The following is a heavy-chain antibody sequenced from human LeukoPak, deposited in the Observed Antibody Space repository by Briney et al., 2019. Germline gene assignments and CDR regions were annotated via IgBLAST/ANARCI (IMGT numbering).Heavy chain of an antibody. Sequence: GGSLRLSCAASGFTFTNFAMHWVRQAPGKGLEWVAVISNDEKTKYYADSVKGRFTISRDNSKNTLYLQMNSLRAEDTAVYYCARVPRGAGAFDIWGQGTMVTVSS. J-gene: IGHJ3*02. CDR1: GFTFTNFA. CDR2: ISNDEKTK. CDR3: ARVPRGAGAFDI. D-gene: IGHD3-10*01. V-gene: IGHV3-30*14.